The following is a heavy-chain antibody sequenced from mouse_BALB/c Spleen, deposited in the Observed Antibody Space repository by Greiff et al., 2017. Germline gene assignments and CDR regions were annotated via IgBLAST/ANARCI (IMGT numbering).Heavy chain of an antibody. V-gene: IGHV5-4*02. Sequence: EVQGVESGGGLVKPGGSLKLSCAASGFTFSDYYMYWVRQTPEKRLEWVATISDGGSYTYYPDSVKGRFTISRDNAKNNLYLQMSSLKSEDTAMYYCARDNGDLDYWGQGTTLTVSS. J-gene: IGHJ2*01. CDR1: GFTFSDYY. CDR3: ARDNGDLDY. CDR2: ISDGGSYT. D-gene: IGHD4-1*01.